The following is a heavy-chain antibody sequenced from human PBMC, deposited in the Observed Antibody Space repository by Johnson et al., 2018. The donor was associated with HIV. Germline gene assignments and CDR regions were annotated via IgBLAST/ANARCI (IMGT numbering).Heavy chain of an antibody. J-gene: IGHJ3*02. CDR3: AKGYIAAAGDGWDAFDI. V-gene: IGHV3-20*04. Sequence: MLLVESGGGVVRPGGSLRLSCAASGFSFDDYGMNWVRQVPGKGLEWVSGITWNGGSSTYADSVKGRFTISRDNAKDSLYLQMNSLRAEYTALYYCAKGYIAAAGDGWDAFDIWGQGTMVTVSS. D-gene: IGHD6-13*01. CDR1: GFSFDDYG. CDR2: ITWNGGSS.